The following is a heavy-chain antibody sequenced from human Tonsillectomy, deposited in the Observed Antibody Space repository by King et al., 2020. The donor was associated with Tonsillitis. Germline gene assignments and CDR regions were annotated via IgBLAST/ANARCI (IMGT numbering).Heavy chain of an antibody. Sequence: TLKESGPTLVKPTQTLTLTCTFSGFSLSTSGVGVGWIRQPPGKALEWLALIYWNDDKRYSPSLKSRLTITKDTSKNQVDLTMTNMDPVDTATYYCAHRGGHCSGGICYSDGGSDAFDIWGQGTMVTVSS. CDR3: AHRGGHCSGGICYSDGGSDAFDI. CDR2: IYWNDDK. CDR1: GFSLSTSGVG. V-gene: IGHV2-5*01. J-gene: IGHJ3*02. D-gene: IGHD2-15*01.